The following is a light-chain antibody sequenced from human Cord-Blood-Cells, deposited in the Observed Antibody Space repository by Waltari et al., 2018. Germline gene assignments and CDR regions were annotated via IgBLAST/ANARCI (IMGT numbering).Light chain of an antibody. CDR1: QSISSY. CDR2: AAS. J-gene: IGKJ1*01. V-gene: IGKV1-39*01. CDR3: QQSYSTPWT. Sequence: DIQMTQSPSLLSASVGQRVTLTCRLSQSISSYLNWYQQKPGKAPKLLIYAASSLQSGVPSRFSGSGSGTDFTLTISSLQPEDFATYYCQQSYSTPWTFGQGTKVEIK.